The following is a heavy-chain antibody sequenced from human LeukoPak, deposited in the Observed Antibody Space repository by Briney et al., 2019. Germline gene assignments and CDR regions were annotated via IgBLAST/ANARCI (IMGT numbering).Heavy chain of an antibody. D-gene: IGHD1-1*01. V-gene: IGHV4-34*01. Sequence: PGGSLRLSCAASGFTFSAYPMNWVRQAPGKGLEWIGEINHSGSTNYNPSLKSRVTISVDTSKNQFSLKLSSVTAADTAVYYCARATGYDAFDIWGQGTMVTVSS. CDR1: GFTFSAYP. J-gene: IGHJ3*02. CDR2: INHSGST. CDR3: ARATGYDAFDI.